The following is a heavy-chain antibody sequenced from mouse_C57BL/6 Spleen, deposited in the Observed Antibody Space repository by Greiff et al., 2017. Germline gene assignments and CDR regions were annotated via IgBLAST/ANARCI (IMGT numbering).Heavy chain of an antibody. D-gene: IGHD2-2*01. CDR1: GYTFTSYW. CDR2: INPSNGGT. CDR3: ARCGYESYAMDY. J-gene: IGHJ4*01. V-gene: IGHV1-53*01. Sequence: VQLQQPGTELVKPGASVKLSCKASGYTFTSYWMHWVKQRPGQGLGWIGRINPSNGGTKYNAKFKSKATLTVDKSSSASYMQLSRLTSEYSAVYDCARCGYESYAMDYWGQGTSVTVSS.